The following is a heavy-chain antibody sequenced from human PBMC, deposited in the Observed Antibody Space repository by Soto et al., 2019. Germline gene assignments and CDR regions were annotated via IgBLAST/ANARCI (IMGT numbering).Heavy chain of an antibody. CDR1: GCSISSYY. D-gene: IGHD6-13*01. J-gene: IGHJ6*02. V-gene: IGHV4-59*01. CDR3: ARQQLLRDYYYYGMDV. CDR2: IYYSGST. Sequence: SETLSLTCTVSGCSISSYYWSWIRQPPGKGLEWIGYIYYSGSTNYNPSLKSRVTISVDTSKNQFSLKLSSVTAADTAVYYCARQQLLRDYYYYGMDVWGQGTTVTGSS.